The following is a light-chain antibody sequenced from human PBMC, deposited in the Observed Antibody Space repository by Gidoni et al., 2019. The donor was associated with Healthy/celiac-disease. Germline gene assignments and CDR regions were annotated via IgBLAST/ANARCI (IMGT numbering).Light chain of an antibody. CDR3: QQYYSYPHT. J-gene: IGKJ2*01. V-gene: IGKV1-8*01. CDR2: AAS. CDR1: QGISSY. Sequence: AIRMTQSPSSLSASTGDRVTITCRARQGISSYVAWYQQKPGKAPKLLIYAASTLQSGVPSRFSGSGSGTDFTLTISCLQSEDFATYYCQQYYSYPHTFGQGTKLEIK.